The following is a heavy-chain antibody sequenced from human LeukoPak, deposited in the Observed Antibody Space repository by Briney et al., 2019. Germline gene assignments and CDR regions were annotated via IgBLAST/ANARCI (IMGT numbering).Heavy chain of an antibody. CDR2: ISSSSSYT. V-gene: IGHV3-11*06. D-gene: IGHD5-18*01. CDR3: AREIRGYSYGYFDY. J-gene: IGHJ4*02. Sequence: GGSLRLSCAASGFTFSDYYVSWIRQAPGKGLEWVSYISSSSSYTNYADSVKGRFTISRDNAKNSLYLQMNSLRAEDTAVYYCAREIRGYSYGYFDYWGQGTLVTVSS. CDR1: GFTFSDYY.